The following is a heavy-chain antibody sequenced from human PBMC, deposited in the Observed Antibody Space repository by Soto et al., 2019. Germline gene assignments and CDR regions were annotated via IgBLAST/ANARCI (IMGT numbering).Heavy chain of an antibody. J-gene: IGHJ4*02. CDR2: IWYDGSNK. V-gene: IGHV3-33*01. CDR3: ARDTYYYDSSGYPDY. D-gene: IGHD3-22*01. Sequence: QVQLVESGGGVVQPGRSLRLSCAASGFTFSSYGMHWVRQAPGTGLEWVAVIWYDGSNKYYADSVKGRFTISRDNSKNTLYLQMNSLRAEDTAVYYCARDTYYYDSSGYPDYWGQGTLVTVSS. CDR1: GFTFSSYG.